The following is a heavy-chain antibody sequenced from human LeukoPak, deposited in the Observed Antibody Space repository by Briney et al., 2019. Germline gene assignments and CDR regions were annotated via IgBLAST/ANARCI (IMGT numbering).Heavy chain of an antibody. CDR3: ARDSDDSSGYYPDFDY. CDR1: GFSFSNNE. V-gene: IGHV3-48*03. J-gene: IGHJ4*02. CDR2: ISRGGGTI. Sequence: PGGSLRLSCEASGFSFSNNEMNWVRQAPGRGLEWVSYISRGGGTIYYADSVKGRFTLSRDNVQNSLYLQMNSLRAEDTAVYYCARDSDDSSGYYPDFDYWGQGTLVTVSS. D-gene: IGHD3-22*01.